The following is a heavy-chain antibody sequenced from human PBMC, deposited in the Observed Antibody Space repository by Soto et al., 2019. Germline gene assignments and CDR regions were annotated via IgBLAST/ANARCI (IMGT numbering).Heavy chain of an antibody. J-gene: IGHJ4*02. CDR3: ARDGGTLGFDY. CDR2: IKEDGSEK. CDR1: TFSFGTSW. D-gene: IGHD7-27*01. Sequence: VGSLRLSCAASTFSFGTSWMTWVRQAPGKGLEWVAKIKEDGSEKYYVDSVKGRFTISRDNAKNSLYLQMNSLRAEDTAVYYCARDGGTLGFDYWGQGTLVTVSS. V-gene: IGHV3-7*01.